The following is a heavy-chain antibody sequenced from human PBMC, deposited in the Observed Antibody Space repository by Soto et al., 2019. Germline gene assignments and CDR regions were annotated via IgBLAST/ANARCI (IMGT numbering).Heavy chain of an antibody. Sequence: GGSLRLSCAASGVTFTDFKMVWVRQAPGKGLEWVSFISSGGSYIYYADSVKGRFTISRDNSKNSLYLQMNSLRAEDTAVYYCARGHDYWGQGTLVTVSS. V-gene: IGHV3-21*01. CDR3: ARGHDY. CDR2: ISSGGSYI. J-gene: IGHJ4*02. CDR1: GVTFTDFK.